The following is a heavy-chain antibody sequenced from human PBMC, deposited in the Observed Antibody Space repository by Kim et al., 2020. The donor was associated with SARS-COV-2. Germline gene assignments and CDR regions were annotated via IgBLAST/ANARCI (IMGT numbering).Heavy chain of an antibody. CDR1: GFTFSSYG. J-gene: IGHJ6*02. V-gene: IGHV3-30*18. CDR2: ISYDGSNK. CDR3: AKVSSSSWSPFLAADYYYYGMDV. D-gene: IGHD6-13*01. Sequence: GGSLRLSCAASGFTFSSYGMHWVRQAPGKGLEWVAVISYDGSNKYYADSVKGRFTISRDNSKNTLYLQMNSLRAEDTAVYYCAKVSSSSWSPFLAADYYYYGMDVWGQGTTVTVSS.